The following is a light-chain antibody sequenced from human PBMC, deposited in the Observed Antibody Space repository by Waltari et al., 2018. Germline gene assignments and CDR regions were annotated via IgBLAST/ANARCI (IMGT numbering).Light chain of an antibody. J-gene: IGKJ4*01. CDR2: EVS. CDR1: QSLFHSDGKTH. Sequence: DIVMTQTPLSLSVTPGQPASISCKSSQSLFHSDGKTHLYWYLQKPGQSPQLLIYEVSRRFSGVSHRFSGSGSGADFTLQISRVEADDVGMYYCMQGVEAPVTFGGGTKLEIK. CDR3: MQGVEAPVT. V-gene: IGKV2-29*03.